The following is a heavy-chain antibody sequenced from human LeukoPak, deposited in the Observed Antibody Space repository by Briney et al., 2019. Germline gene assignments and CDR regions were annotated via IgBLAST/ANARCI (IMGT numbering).Heavy chain of an antibody. CDR1: GFTFSHSW. J-gene: IGHJ4*02. D-gene: IGHD6-13*01. CDR2: INEDGSAT. V-gene: IGHV3-7*03. Sequence: GGSLRLSCAASGFTFSHSWMTWVRQAPGKGLERVANINEDGSATYYMYSVRGRFSISRDNAKNSMYLEMNSLRAEDTAVYYCAKASGYSSSWLDYWGQGTLVTVSS. CDR3: AKASGYSSSWLDY.